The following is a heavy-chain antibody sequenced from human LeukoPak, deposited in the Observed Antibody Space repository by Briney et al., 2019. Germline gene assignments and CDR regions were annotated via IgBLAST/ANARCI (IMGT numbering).Heavy chain of an antibody. D-gene: IGHD3-10*01. CDR1: GGTLSSYA. J-gene: IGHJ6*02. Sequence: SVKVSCKASGGTLSSYAISWVRQAPGQGLEWMGRIIPILGIANYAQKFQGRVTITADKSTSTAYMELSSLRSEDTAVYYCARASITMVRGVRSYYYYGMDVWGQGTTVTVSS. CDR3: ARASITMVRGVRSYYYYGMDV. V-gene: IGHV1-69*04. CDR2: IIPILGIA.